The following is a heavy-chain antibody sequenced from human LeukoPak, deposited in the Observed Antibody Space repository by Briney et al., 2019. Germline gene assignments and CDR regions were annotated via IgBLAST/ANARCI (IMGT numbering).Heavy chain of an antibody. Sequence: GGSHRLSCAASGFIFTNAWMTLVRQAPGKGLEWLGRIKSKTDRSTIDYAAHGKGRFTISRDDSKNTLYLQMNSLKTEDTAVYYCTTVGLQNPFYYYMDVWGKGTTVTVSS. V-gene: IGHV3-15*01. CDR2: IKSKTDRSTI. CDR1: GFIFTNAW. CDR3: TTVGLQNPFYYYMDV. D-gene: IGHD5-24*01. J-gene: IGHJ6*03.